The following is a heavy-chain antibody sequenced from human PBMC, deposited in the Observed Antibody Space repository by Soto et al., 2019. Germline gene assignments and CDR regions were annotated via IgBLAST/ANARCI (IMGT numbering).Heavy chain of an antibody. CDR2: IGTAGDT. D-gene: IGHD2-15*01. Sequence: GGSRRLSCEASGFTFSGFGMHWVRQPTGKGLEWVSTIGTAGDTYYAVSVKGRFTISRDNAKNSLSLQMNSLRAGDTAVYFCARGQEIGAHFFECWGRGNNVIISS. CDR1: GFTFSGFG. V-gene: IGHV3-13*01. J-gene: IGHJ4*02. CDR3: ARGQEIGAHFFEC.